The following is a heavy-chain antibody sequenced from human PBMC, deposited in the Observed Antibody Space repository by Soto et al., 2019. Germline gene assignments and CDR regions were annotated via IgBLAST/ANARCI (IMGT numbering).Heavy chain of an antibody. CDR3: ANGLVGCSGGSCYPGVFDY. CDR1: GFTLSSYA. J-gene: IGHJ4*02. V-gene: IGHV3-23*01. D-gene: IGHD2-15*01. Sequence: GGSLRLSCAASGFTLSSYAMSWVRQAPGKGLEWVSAISGSGGSTYYADSVKGRFTISRDNSKNTLYLQMNSLRAEDTAVYYCANGLVGCSGGSCYPGVFDYWGQGTLVTVSS. CDR2: ISGSGGST.